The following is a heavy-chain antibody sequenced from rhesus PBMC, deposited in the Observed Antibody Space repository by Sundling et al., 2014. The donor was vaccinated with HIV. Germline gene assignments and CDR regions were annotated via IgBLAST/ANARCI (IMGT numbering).Heavy chain of an antibody. CDR1: GYIFTSYV. CDR3: AADLKDTVGTVFGY. CDR2: IHPGYGST. D-gene: IGHD5-30*01. Sequence: QEQLVQSGAEVKKPGASVKVSCKASGYIFTSYVISWLRQAPGQGFEWMGGIHPGYGSTSYAQKFQGRVTITADMSTSTVYMELSSLRSEDMAVYYCAADLKDTVGTVFGYWGQGVLVTVSS. V-gene: IGHV1-70*01. J-gene: IGHJ4*01.